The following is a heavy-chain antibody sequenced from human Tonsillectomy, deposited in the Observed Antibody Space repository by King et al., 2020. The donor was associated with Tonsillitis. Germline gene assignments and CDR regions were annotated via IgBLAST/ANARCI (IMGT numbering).Heavy chain of an antibody. CDR1: GYTFTGYH. V-gene: IGHV1-2*02. CDR2: INPNRGGT. CDR3: AREDENWFDP. Sequence: QLVQSGAEVKKPGASVKVSCKASGYTFTGYHIHWVRQAPGQGLEWMGGINPNRGGTNYAQKFQGRVTMTRDTSISTTYMELSRLRSDDTAMYYCAREDENWFDPWGQGTLVTVSS. J-gene: IGHJ5*02.